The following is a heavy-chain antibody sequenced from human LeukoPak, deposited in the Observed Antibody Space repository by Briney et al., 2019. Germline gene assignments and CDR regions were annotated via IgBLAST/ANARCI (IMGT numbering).Heavy chain of an antibody. CDR2: IYYSGST. V-gene: IGHV4-59*01. J-gene: IGHJ2*01. Sequence: SETLSLTCTVSGGSISSYYWSWIRQPPGKGLEWTGYIYYSGSTNYNPSLKSRVTISVDTSKNQFSLKLSSVTAADTAVYYCARDQGTYYDILTKVHRNEYWYFDLWGRGTLVTVSS. D-gene: IGHD3-9*01. CDR1: GGSISSYY. CDR3: ARDQGTYYDILTKVHRNEYWYFDL.